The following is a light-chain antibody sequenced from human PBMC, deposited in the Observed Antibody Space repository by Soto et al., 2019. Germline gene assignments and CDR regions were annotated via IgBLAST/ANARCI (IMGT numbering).Light chain of an antibody. CDR3: EQYYSYPPYT. CDR1: QGISSY. Sequence: AIRMPQSPSSFSASTGDRVTITCRASQGISSYLAWYQQKPGKAPKLLIYAVSTFQSGVPSRFSGSGSGTAYTPTTSGLLSDEFVTTYCEQYYSYPPYTCGQGTKLDIK. CDR2: AVS. J-gene: IGKJ2*01. V-gene: IGKV1-8*01.